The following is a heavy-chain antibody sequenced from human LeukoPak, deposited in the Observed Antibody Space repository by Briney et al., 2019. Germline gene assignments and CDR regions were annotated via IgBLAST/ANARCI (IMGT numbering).Heavy chain of an antibody. CDR3: ARDYDFWSGYYYY. CDR1: GFTFSSYW. V-gene: IGHV3-7*01. J-gene: IGHJ4*02. CDR2: IKQDGSEK. D-gene: IGHD3-3*01. Sequence: PGGSLRLSCAASGFTFSSYWMSWVRQAPGKGLEWVANIKQDGSEKHYVDSVKGRFTISRDNAKNSLFLQMNSLRVEDTAVYYCARDYDFWSGYYYYWGQGTLVTVSS.